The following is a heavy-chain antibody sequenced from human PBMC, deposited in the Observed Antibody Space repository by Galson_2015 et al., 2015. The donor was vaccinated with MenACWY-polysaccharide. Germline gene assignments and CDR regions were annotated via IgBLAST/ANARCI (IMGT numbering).Heavy chain of an antibody. Sequence: SVKVSCKASGYKFSSYDINWVRQASGQGLEWMGWMNPNSGNTGYAQKFQGRVAMTRDTATSTAYMELRMLRYVVTAVYYCTRIIARKHTFVDSWGQGTLVSVS. D-gene: IGHD2-21*01. J-gene: IGHJ4*02. CDR3: TRIIARKHTFVDS. CDR1: GYKFSSYD. CDR2: MNPNSGNT. V-gene: IGHV1-8*01.